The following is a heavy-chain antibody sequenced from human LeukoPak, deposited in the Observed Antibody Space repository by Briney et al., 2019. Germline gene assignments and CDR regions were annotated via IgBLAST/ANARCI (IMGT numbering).Heavy chain of an antibody. CDR2: ISSSSSYI. D-gene: IGHD3-22*01. CDR3: ARDRIYYDSSGLDY. V-gene: IGHV3-21*01. CDR1: GFTFSSYS. Sequence: GGSLRLSCAASGFTFSSYSMNWVRQAPGKGLEWVSSISSSSSYIYYADSVEGRFTISRDNAKNSLYLQMNSLRAEDTAVYYCARDRIYYDSSGLDYWGQGTLVTVSS. J-gene: IGHJ4*02.